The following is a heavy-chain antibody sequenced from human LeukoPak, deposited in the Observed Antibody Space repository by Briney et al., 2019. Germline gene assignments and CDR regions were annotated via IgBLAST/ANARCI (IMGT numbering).Heavy chain of an antibody. CDR2: ITSSGSTT. Sequence: GGSLRLSCVASGFTFRYHYMSWFRLSPGKGLEWLSYITSSGSTTDYADSVKGRFTISRDNAKNSMFLQMNSLRPEDTAVHYCPSDPDYGDPEWGQGTLVTVSS. V-gene: IGHV3-11*01. CDR3: PSDPDYGDPE. D-gene: IGHD4-17*01. CDR1: GFTFRYHY. J-gene: IGHJ4*02.